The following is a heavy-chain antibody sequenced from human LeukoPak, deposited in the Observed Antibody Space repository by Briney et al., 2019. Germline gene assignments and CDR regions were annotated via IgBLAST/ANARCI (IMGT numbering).Heavy chain of an antibody. V-gene: IGHV4-59*01. CDR3: ARDISRDCGVGAFFI. CDR2: IYYCGRT. D-gene: IGHD2-21*02. CDR1: GGSLSSYH. J-gene: IGHJ3*02. Sequence: SETLSLTRPVSGGSLSSYHWSWLRQPPAKGLAGIGYIYYCGRTNYNPSSMRRVTISLHTTKNQFSLKLSSVTAARTAVYYCARDISRDCGVGAFFIWGQGTMVTVSS.